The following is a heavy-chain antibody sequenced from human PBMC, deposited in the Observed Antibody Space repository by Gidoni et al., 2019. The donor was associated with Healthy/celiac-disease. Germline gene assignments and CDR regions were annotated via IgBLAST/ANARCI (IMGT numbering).Heavy chain of an antibody. CDR3: AKDRALMEWELLPSYFDY. Sequence: QVQLVESGGGVVQPGRSLRLSCAASGFTFSSYGMHWVRQAPGKGLEWVAVISYDGSNKYYADSVKGRFTISRDNSKNTLYLQMNSLRAEDTAVYYCAKDRALMEWELLPSYFDYWGQGTLVTVSS. J-gene: IGHJ4*02. D-gene: IGHD1-26*01. CDR1: GFTFSSYG. V-gene: IGHV3-30*18. CDR2: ISYDGSNK.